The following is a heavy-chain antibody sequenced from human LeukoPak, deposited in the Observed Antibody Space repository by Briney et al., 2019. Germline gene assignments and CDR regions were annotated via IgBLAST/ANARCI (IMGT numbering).Heavy chain of an antibody. D-gene: IGHD4-11*01. CDR2: TYTSGST. CDR1: GNSISSYY. CDR3: ARETTGLARYFDY. V-gene: IGHV4-4*07. Sequence: KTSETLSLTCTVSGNSISSYYWSWIRQPAGKGLEWIGRTYTSGSTNYNPSLKSRVTMSVDTSKNQFSLNLSSVTAADAAFYYCARETTGLARYFDYWGQGTLVTVSS. J-gene: IGHJ4*02.